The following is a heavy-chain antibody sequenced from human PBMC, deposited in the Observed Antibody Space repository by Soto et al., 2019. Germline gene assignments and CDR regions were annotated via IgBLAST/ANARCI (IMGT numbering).Heavy chain of an antibody. V-gene: IGHV3-48*03. CDR1: GFTFSSYE. CDR2: ISSGGSTI. D-gene: IGHD3-16*02. CDR3: ARDDSGYPSYFHY. Sequence: PGGSLRLSCAASGFTFSSYEMNWVRKAPGKGLEWVSYISSGGSTIYYADSVRGRFTISRDNAKNSLYLQMNSLRAEDTAVYYCARDDSGYPSYFHYWGQGTLVTVSS. J-gene: IGHJ4*02.